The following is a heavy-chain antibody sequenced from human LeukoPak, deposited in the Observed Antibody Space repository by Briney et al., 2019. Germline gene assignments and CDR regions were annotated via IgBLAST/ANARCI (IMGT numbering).Heavy chain of an antibody. CDR3: AKDANPSGGELVSSYFDY. J-gene: IGHJ4*02. D-gene: IGHD1-26*01. CDR2: ISWNSGSI. CDR1: GFTFDDYA. V-gene: IGHV3-9*03. Sequence: GGSLRLSCAASGFTFDDYAMHWVRQAPGKGLECVSGISWNSGSIGYADSVKGRFTISRDNAKNSLYLQMNSLRAEDMALYYCAKDANPSGGELVSSYFDYWGQGTLVTVSS.